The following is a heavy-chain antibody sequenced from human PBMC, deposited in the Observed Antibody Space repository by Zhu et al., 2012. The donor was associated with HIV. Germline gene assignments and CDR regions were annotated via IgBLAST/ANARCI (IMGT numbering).Heavy chain of an antibody. CDR2: INHSGST. CDR3: ASSFTMVRGSSEAGYYFDS. V-gene: IGHV4-34*01. J-gene: IGHJ4*02. Sequence: QVQLQQWGAGLLKPSETLSLTCAVYGGSFSGYYWSWIRQPPGKGLEWIGEINHSGSTNYNPSLKSRLTMSVDTSKNQFSLKLSSVTAADTALYYCASSFTMVRGSSEAGYYFDSWGQGTLVTVSX. D-gene: IGHD3-10*01. CDR1: GGSFSGYY.